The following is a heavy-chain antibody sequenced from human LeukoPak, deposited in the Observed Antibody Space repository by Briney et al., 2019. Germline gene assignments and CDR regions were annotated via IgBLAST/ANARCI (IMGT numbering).Heavy chain of an antibody. V-gene: IGHV3-13*01. CDR3: ARGAPYNWNDAWFDP. J-gene: IGHJ5*02. CDR1: GFEFGTYD. D-gene: IGHD1-1*01. CDR2: IGPAGDT. Sequence: GGSLRLSCVASGFEFGTYDMHWLRQAPGKGLEWVSNIGPAGDTYYPVSVKGRFTVSRDDAKNAVYLEMTDRRAGDTAFYYRARGAPYNWNDAWFDPWGLGTLVTVSS.